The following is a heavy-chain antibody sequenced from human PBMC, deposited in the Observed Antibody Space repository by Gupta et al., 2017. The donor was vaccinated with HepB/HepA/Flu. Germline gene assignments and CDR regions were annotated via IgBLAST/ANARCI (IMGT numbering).Heavy chain of an antibody. CDR2: INAGNGNT. CDR3: ARGGYDFWSGPPHTY. J-gene: IGHJ4*02. V-gene: IGHV1-3*01. Sequence: QVQLVQSGAEVKKPGASVKVSCKASGYTFTTYAIHWVRQAPGQRLEWMGWINAGNGNTKYSQKFQDRVTITRDTSASTAYMELSSLRSEDTAVYYCARGGYDFWSGPPHTYWGQGTLVTVSS. D-gene: IGHD3-3*01. CDR1: GYTFTTYA.